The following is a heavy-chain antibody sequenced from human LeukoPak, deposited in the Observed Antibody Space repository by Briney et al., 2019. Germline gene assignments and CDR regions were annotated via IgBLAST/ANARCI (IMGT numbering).Heavy chain of an antibody. Sequence: GGSLRLFCAASGFTFSNYWMHWVRRAPGKGLVWVSRITSDASSTSYADSVKGRFTISRDNAKNTLYLRMNSLRAEDTAVYYCSREFEGQEAGAYGSGSYDVFDIWGQGTMVTVSS. CDR3: SREFEGQEAGAYGSGSYDVFDI. J-gene: IGHJ3*02. V-gene: IGHV3-74*01. CDR1: GFTFSNYW. D-gene: IGHD3-10*01. CDR2: ITSDASST.